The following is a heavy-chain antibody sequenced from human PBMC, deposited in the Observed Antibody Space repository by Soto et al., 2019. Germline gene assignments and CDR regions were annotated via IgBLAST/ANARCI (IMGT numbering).Heavy chain of an antibody. V-gene: IGHV3-7*01. Sequence: SLRLSCAASGFTFSSYWMSWVRQAPGKGLEWVANIKQDGSEKYYVDSVKGRFTISRDNAKNSLYLQMNSLRAEDTAVYYCASQNYDFWSDYYPSNYYYMDVWGKGTTVTVSS. CDR2: IKQDGSEK. CDR1: GFTFSSYW. CDR3: ASQNYDFWSDYYPSNYYYMDV. J-gene: IGHJ6*03. D-gene: IGHD3-3*01.